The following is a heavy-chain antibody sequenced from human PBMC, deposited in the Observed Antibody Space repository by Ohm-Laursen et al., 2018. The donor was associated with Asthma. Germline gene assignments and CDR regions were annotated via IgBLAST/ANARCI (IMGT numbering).Heavy chain of an antibody. V-gene: IGHV1-18*01. J-gene: IGHJ4*02. D-gene: IGHD2-21*01. CDR3: VRDVVDRFDD. CDR2: IYIANT. Sequence: SSVKVSCKISGYSVTSYAFSWVRQAPGQRPEWMGWIYIANTNYAPKFRDRVTMTTDTSTNTLYMELRRLKSDDTAVYYCVRDVVDRFDDWGQGSLVIVFS. CDR1: GYSVTSYA.